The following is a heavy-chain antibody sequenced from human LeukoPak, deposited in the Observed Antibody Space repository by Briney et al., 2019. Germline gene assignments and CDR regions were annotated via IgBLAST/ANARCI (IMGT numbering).Heavy chain of an antibody. CDR1: GFTFSSYA. CDR2: ISGSGGST. Sequence: GGSLRLSCAASGFTFSSYAMSWVRQAPGKGLEWVSAISGSGGSTYYADSVKGRFTISRDNAKNSLYLQMNSLRAEDTAVYYCARVGDSSGYYYYGMDVWGQGTTVTVSS. V-gene: IGHV3-23*01. CDR3: ARVGDSSGYYYYGMDV. D-gene: IGHD3-22*01. J-gene: IGHJ6*02.